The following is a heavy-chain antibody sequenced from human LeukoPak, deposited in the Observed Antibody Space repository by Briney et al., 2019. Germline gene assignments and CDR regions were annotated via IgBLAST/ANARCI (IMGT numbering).Heavy chain of an antibody. J-gene: IGHJ5*02. Sequence: SETLSLTCAVYGGSFSGYYWSWIRQPPGKGLEWIGEINHSGSTNYNPSLKSRVTISVDTSKNQFSLKLSSVTAADTAVYYCARVVATVVTTRGKRWFDPWGQGTLVTVSS. D-gene: IGHD4-23*01. CDR1: GGSFSGYY. CDR3: ARVVATVVTTRGKRWFDP. V-gene: IGHV4-34*01. CDR2: INHSGST.